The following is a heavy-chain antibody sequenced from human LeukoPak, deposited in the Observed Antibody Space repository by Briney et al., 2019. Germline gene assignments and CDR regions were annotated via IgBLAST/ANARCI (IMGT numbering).Heavy chain of an antibody. J-gene: IGHJ4*02. D-gene: IGHD5-24*01. CDR1: GYCISSYY. CDR2: IHYSGRP. V-gene: IGHV4-59*01. Sequence: PSETLSLNCNVSGYCISSYYWSWLRHPPGKGLEWIGPIHYSGRPNYNPPLKSRVNISVDTSKNQFALKMSSVTAADTAVYYCARSRDGYNQNTPLFYWGQGTLVTVSS. CDR3: ARSRDGYNQNTPLFY.